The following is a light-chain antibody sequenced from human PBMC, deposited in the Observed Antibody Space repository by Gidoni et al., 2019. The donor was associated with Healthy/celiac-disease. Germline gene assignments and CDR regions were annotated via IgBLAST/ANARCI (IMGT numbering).Light chain of an antibody. CDR3: QQYNSYSGT. V-gene: IGKV1-5*01. Sequence: DIQMTQSPSNLSASVGDRVTITCRASQSISSWLAWYQQKPGKAPKLLIYDASSLETGVPSRFSGSGSGTEFTLTISSLRPDDFATYYCQQYNSYSGTFGQGTKLEIK. CDR1: QSISSW. CDR2: DAS. J-gene: IGKJ2*01.